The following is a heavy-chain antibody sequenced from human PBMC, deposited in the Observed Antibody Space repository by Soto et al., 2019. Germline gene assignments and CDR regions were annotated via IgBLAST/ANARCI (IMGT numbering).Heavy chain of an antibody. CDR1: GFTFSTYN. V-gene: IGHV3-48*02. J-gene: IGHJ4*02. CDR2: IDTGSDTI. Sequence: PGGSLRLSCEVSGFTFSTYNMNWVRQAPGKGPEGISYIDTGSDTIYYADSVKGRFTISRDNAKNSLYLQMPNLRHEDTAVYYCSRDYRLVLSVIPRYQRWGQGTLVTVTS. D-gene: IGHD6-19*01. CDR3: SRDYRLVLSVIPRYQR.